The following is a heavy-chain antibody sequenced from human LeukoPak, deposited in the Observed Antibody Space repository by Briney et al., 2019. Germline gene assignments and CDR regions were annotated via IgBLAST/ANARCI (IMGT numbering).Heavy chain of an antibody. CDR1: GGSISSYY. CDR2: IYYSGST. V-gene: IGHV4-39*07. D-gene: IGHD2-21*01. CDR3: ARRHCGGDCYTESSAYFVY. J-gene: IGHJ4*02. Sequence: SETLSLTCTVSGGSISSYYWGWIRQPPGKGLEWIGSIYYSGSTYYNPSLKSRVTISVDTSKNQFSLKLSSVTAADTAVYYCARRHCGGDCYTESSAYFVYWGQGTLVTVSS.